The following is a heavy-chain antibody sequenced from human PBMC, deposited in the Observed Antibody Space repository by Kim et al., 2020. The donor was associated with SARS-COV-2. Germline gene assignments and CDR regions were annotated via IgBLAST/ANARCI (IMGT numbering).Heavy chain of an antibody. V-gene: IGHV4-34*01. J-gene: IGHJ4*02. CDR2: VNDSGTT. Sequence: SETLSLTCAVSGGSLSGLYWSWFRQPPGKAPEWIGEVNDSGTTNYSPSLTSRLTISVDRSRNQFSLNLMSVTAADTGIYYCAKGPLRYFDGWGQGTLVTVSS. D-gene: IGHD3-9*01. CDR1: GGSLSGLY. CDR3: AKGPLRYFDG.